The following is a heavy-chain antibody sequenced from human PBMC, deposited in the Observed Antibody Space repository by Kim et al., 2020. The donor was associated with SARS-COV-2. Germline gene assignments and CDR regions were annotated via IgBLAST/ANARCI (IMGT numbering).Heavy chain of an antibody. J-gene: IGHJ2*01. Sequence: GGSLRLSCTASGFTFGDYAMSWVRQAPGKGLEWVGLIRSEGYGGTTEYAASVKGRLTISRDDSKSIVHLQWNSLKTEDTAVYYCAREYCGSDSCYSLWYFDLWGRGTLVTVSS. CDR1: GFTFGDYA. V-gene: IGHV3-49*04. CDR2: IRSEGYGGTT. D-gene: IGHD2-2*01. CDR3: AREYCGSDSCYSLWYFDL.